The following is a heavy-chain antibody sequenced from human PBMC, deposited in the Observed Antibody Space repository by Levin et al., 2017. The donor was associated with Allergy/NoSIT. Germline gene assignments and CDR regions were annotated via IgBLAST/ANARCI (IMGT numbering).Heavy chain of an antibody. CDR2: IYYRGST. CDR1: GGSLSKFY. J-gene: IGHJ3*02. CDR3: ASQRGWSSLYAFDM. V-gene: IGHV4-59*08. Sequence: PGGSLRLSCTVSGGSLSKFYWSWIRQPPGKGLEWIGYIYYRGSTSYNPFLKDRLTISVDTSKNQFSLRLSSVTAADTAVYYCASQRGWSSLYAFDMWGQGRMVIVSA. D-gene: IGHD6-19*01.